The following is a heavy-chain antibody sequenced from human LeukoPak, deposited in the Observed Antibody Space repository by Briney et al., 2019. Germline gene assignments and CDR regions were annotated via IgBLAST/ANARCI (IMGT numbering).Heavy chain of an antibody. CDR3: ARRARIYCSGGSCYSGVVGY. Sequence: SETLSLTCAISGGSITSSNWWTWVRQPPGKGLEWVGEIYLRGNTNYNPSLKSRVTISVDTSKNQFSLKLSSVTAADTAVYYCARRARIYCSGGSCYSGVVGYWGQGTLVTVSS. D-gene: IGHD2-15*01. CDR1: GGSITSSNW. V-gene: IGHV4-4*02. J-gene: IGHJ4*02. CDR2: IYLRGNT.